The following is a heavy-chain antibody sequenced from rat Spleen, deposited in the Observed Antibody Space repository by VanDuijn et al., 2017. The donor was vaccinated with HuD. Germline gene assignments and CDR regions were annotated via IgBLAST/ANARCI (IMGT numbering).Heavy chain of an antibody. D-gene: IGHD1-1*01. V-gene: IGHV5-29*01. CDR2: ISPIGGST. J-gene: IGHJ2*01. CDR1: GFTFSDYG. Sequence: EVLLMESGGGLVQPGRSLKLSCAASGFTFSDYGMAWVRQAPTKGLEWVASISPIGGSTYYRDSVKGLFTVSRDNAKSTLYLQMDSLRSEDTATYYGARNPDYSNYFDYWGQGVMVTVSS. CDR3: ARNPDYSNYFDY.